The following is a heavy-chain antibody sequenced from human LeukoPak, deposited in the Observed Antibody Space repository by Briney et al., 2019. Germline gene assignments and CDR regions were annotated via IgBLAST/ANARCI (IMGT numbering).Heavy chain of an antibody. Sequence: GGTLRLSCAASGFTFSSYGMSWVRQAPGKGLEWVSAISGSGGSTYYADSVKGRFTISRDNSKNTLYLQMNSLRAEDTAVYYCAREFYDSSGYWYWGQGTLVTVSS. D-gene: IGHD3-22*01. V-gene: IGHV3-23*01. CDR3: AREFYDSSGYWY. J-gene: IGHJ4*02. CDR1: GFTFSSYG. CDR2: ISGSGGST.